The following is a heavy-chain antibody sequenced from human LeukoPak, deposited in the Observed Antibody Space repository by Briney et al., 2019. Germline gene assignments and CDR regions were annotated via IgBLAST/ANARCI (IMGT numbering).Heavy chain of an antibody. CDR2: IYYSGST. CDR1: GGSISSYY. J-gene: IGHJ4*02. CDR3: ARHGRGYCSGGSCRGEFDY. D-gene: IGHD2-15*01. V-gene: IGHV4-59*08. Sequence: PSETLSLTCTVSGGSISSYYWSWIRQPPGKGLEWIGYIYYSGSTNYSPSLKSRVTISVDTSKNQFSLKLSSVTAADTAVYYCARHGRGYCSGGSCRGEFDYWGQGTLVTVSS.